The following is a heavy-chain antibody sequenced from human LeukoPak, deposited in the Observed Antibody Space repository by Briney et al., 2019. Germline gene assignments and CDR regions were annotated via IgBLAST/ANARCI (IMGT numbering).Heavy chain of an antibody. Sequence: PSQTLSLTCSVSAASISNGDYYWSWLRQPPGKGLEWIGYIYYSGSTYFNPSLKSRVTMSMDTSKNQFSLKLTSVTAADTAVYYCVRSPTYGVPGPVEFDYWGQGTLVTVSS. J-gene: IGHJ4*02. V-gene: IGHV4-30-4*08. D-gene: IGHD4-17*01. CDR2: IYYSGST. CDR1: AASISNGDYY. CDR3: VRSPTYGVPGPVEFDY.